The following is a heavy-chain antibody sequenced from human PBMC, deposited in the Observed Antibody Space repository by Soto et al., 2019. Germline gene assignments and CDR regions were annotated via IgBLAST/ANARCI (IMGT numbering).Heavy chain of an antibody. Sequence: PSETLSLTCTVSGGSISSGGYYWSWIRQYPGEGLEWIGNIYYSGSTYYNPSLKSRVTISVDTSKDQFSLKLTSVTAADTAVYYCATNCISTSCYFGLAVWGQGTTVT. CDR2: IYYSGST. V-gene: IGHV4-31*03. CDR3: ATNCISTSCYFGLAV. CDR1: GGSISSGGYY. D-gene: IGHD2-2*01. J-gene: IGHJ6*02.